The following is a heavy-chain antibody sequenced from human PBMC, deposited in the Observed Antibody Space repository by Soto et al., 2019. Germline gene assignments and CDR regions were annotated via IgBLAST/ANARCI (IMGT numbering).Heavy chain of an antibody. V-gene: IGHV3-23*01. J-gene: IGHJ4*02. D-gene: IGHD2-15*01. CDR3: ARGWYRFEC. CDR1: GFTFSNYA. CDR2: VSGRSDTT. Sequence: EVKLLESGGGLVQPGGSLRLSCAASGFTFSNYAMTWVRQAPGKGLEWVSSVSGRSDTTYHADSVKGRFTISRDNSKNMLYLQMDSLGADDTAVYYCARGWYRFECWGQGARVTVSS.